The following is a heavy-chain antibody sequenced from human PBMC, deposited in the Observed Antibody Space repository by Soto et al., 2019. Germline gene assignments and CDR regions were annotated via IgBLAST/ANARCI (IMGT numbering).Heavy chain of an antibody. Sequence: SETLSLTCAVYGGSFSGYYWSWIRQPPGKGLEWIGEINHRGSTNYNPSLKSRVTISVDTSKNQFSLKLSSVTAADTAVYYCARGWETILFLDVWGQGTTVTVSS. D-gene: IGHD3-3*01. CDR2: INHRGST. CDR3: ARGWETILFLDV. CDR1: GGSFSGYY. V-gene: IGHV4-34*01. J-gene: IGHJ6*02.